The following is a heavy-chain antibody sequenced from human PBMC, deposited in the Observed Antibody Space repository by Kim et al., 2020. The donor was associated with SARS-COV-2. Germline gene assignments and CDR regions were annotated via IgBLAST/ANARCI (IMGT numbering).Heavy chain of an antibody. J-gene: IGHJ4*02. CDR2: ISGSGGST. Sequence: GGSLRLSCAASGFTFSSYAMSWVRQAPGKGLEWVSAISGSGGSTYYADSVKGRFTISRDNSKNTLYLQMNSLRAEDTAVYYCAKDLEIPGYSSSTTFDYWGQGTLVTVSS. D-gene: IGHD6-13*01. CDR1: GFTFSSYA. CDR3: AKDLEIPGYSSSTTFDY. V-gene: IGHV3-23*01.